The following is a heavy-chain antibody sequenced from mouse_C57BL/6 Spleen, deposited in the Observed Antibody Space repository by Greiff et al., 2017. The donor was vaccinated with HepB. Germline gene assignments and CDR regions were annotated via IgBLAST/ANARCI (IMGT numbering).Heavy chain of an antibody. CDR1: GFNIKDYY. CDR2: IDPEDGDT. D-gene: IGHD1-1*01. CDR3: TPYGSSYVYYYAMDY. Sequence: VQLKESGAELVRPGASVKLSCTASGFNIKDYYMHWVKQRPEQGLEWIGRIDPEDGDTEYAPKFQGKATMTADTSSNTAYLQLSSLTSEDTAVYYCTPYGSSYVYYYAMDYWGQGTSVTVSS. J-gene: IGHJ4*01. V-gene: IGHV14-1*01.